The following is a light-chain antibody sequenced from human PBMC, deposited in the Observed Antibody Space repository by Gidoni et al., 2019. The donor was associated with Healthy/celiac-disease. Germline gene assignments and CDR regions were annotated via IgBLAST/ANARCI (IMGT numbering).Light chain of an antibody. Sequence: DIVMTPSPDSLAVSLGERATINCKSGQSVLYSSNNKNYLAWYQQKVGQPPKLLIYWAATRESGVPDRFSGSGSGTDFTLTISSLQAEDVAVYYCQQYYSTPLTFGGGTKVEIK. V-gene: IGKV4-1*01. CDR2: WAA. CDR1: QSVLYSSNNKNY. J-gene: IGKJ4*01. CDR3: QQYYSTPLT.